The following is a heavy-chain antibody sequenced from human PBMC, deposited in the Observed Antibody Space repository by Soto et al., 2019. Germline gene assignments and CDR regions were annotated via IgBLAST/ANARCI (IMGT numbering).Heavy chain of an antibody. D-gene: IGHD4-17*01. CDR1: GFTFSSYT. Sequence: RLSCAASGFTFSSYTMNWVRQAPGKGLEWVSSISSGSSYIYYADSVKGRFTISRDNAKNSLYLQMNSLRAEDTAVYYCAKDLTTVVILDYWGQGTLVTVSS. V-gene: IGHV3-21*01. J-gene: IGHJ4*02. CDR3: AKDLTTVVILDY. CDR2: ISSGSSYI.